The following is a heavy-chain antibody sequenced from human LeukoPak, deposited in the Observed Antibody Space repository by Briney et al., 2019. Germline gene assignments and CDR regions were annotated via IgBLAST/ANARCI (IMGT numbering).Heavy chain of an antibody. CDR3: ARDGGGYSTSP. CDR2: ISSSSSYI. CDR1: GFPFSSYS. V-gene: IGHV3-21*01. Sequence: PGGSLRLSLAASGFPFSSYSMNLVRQAPGKGVEWVSSISSSSSYIYYADSVKGRFTISRDNAKNSLYLQMNSLRAEDTAVYYCARDGGGYSTSPWGQGNLVTVSS. D-gene: IGHD5-12*01. J-gene: IGHJ5*02.